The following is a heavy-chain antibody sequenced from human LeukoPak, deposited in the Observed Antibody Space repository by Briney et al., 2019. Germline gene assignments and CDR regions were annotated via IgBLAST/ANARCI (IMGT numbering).Heavy chain of an antibody. CDR3: ARTEKFYDSSGYYDY. CDR2: IYSGGST. CDR1: RFTVSSNY. V-gene: IGHV3-53*01. D-gene: IGHD3-22*01. Sequence: PGGSLRLSCAASRFTVSSNYMSWVSQAPGKGLEWDSVIYSGGSTYYADCVKGRFTISRDNSKNTLYFQMNSLRAEDTAVYYCARTEKFYDSSGYYDYWGQGTLVTVSS. J-gene: IGHJ4*02.